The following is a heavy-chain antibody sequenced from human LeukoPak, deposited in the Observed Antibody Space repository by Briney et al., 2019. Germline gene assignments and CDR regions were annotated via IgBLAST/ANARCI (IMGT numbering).Heavy chain of an antibody. V-gene: IGHV3-7*01. Sequence: GGSLRLSCAASRFTFSNYWMSWVRQAPGKGLEWVANINQDGSEKYYVDSVKGRFSIPRDNAKNSLFLQMSSLRDEDTAVYYCARDTAGNDYWGQGTLVTVSS. D-gene: IGHD6-19*01. CDR2: INQDGSEK. J-gene: IGHJ4*02. CDR1: RFTFSNYW. CDR3: ARDTAGNDY.